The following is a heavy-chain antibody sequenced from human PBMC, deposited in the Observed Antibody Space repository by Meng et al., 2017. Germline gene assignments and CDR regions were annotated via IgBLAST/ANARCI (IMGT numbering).Heavy chain of an antibody. D-gene: IGHD6-13*01. V-gene: IGHV3-30*04. CDR3: ARVRYSSSWYAFDY. CDR1: GFTFSSYA. J-gene: IGHJ4*02. CDR2: ISYDGSNK. Sequence: GGSLRLSCAASGFTFSSYAMHWVRRAPGKGLEWVAVISYDGSNKYYADSAKGRFTISRDNSKNTLYLQMNSLRAEDTAVYYCARVRYSSSWYAFDYWGQGTLVTVSS.